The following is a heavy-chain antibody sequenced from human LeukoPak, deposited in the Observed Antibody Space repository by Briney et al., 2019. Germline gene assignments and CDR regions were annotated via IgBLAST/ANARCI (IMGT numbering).Heavy chain of an antibody. CDR3: ARDPYFCGGDCYSEYFQH. CDR1: GYTFTIYA. Sequence: ASVKVSCKASGYTFTIYAMHSVRQAPGQRLEWMGWISSYNGNTNYAQKLQGRVTMTTDTSTSTAYMELRSLRSDDTAVYYCARDPYFCGGDCYSEYFQHWGQGTLVTVSS. J-gene: IGHJ1*01. V-gene: IGHV1-18*01. CDR2: ISSYNGNT. D-gene: IGHD2-21*02.